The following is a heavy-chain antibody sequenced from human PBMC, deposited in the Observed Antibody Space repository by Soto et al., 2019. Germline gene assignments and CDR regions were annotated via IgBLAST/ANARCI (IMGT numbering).Heavy chain of an antibody. CDR1: GGTFSSYA. Sequence: AAGKVSCKASGGTFSSYAISWVRQAPGQGLEWMGGIIPIFGTADYAQKFQGRVTITADESTSTAYMELSSLRSEDTAVYYCASHYDSSGYYYRGLDYWGQGTLVTVSS. V-gene: IGHV1-69*13. CDR2: IIPIFGTA. J-gene: IGHJ4*02. CDR3: ASHYDSSGYYYRGLDY. D-gene: IGHD3-22*01.